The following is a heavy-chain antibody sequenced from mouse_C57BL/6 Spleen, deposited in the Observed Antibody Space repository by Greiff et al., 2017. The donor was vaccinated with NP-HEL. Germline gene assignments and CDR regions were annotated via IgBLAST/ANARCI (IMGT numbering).Heavy chain of an antibody. CDR1: GFTFSDYG. Sequence: DVKLVESGGGLVKPGGSLKLSCAASGFTFSDYGMHWVRQAPEKGLEWVAYISSGSSTIYSADTVKGRFTISRDNAKNTLFLQMTSLRSEDTAMYYCARGDYDYLYYFDYWGQGTTLTVSS. CDR2: ISSGSSTI. V-gene: IGHV5-17*01. J-gene: IGHJ2*01. CDR3: ARGDYDYLYYFDY. D-gene: IGHD2-4*01.